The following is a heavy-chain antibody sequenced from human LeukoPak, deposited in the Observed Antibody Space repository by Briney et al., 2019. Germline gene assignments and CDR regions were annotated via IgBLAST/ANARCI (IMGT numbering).Heavy chain of an antibody. D-gene: IGHD6-13*01. CDR2: INPNSGGT. Sequence: ASVKVSCKASGYTFTGYYMHWVRQAPGQGLEWMGWINPNSGGTNYAQKLRGRVTMTTDTSTSTAYMELRSLRSDDTAVYYCARDGSEYSSSWYSGDYYYYMDVWGKGTTVTVSS. CDR3: ARDGSEYSSSWYSGDYYYYMDV. CDR1: GYTFTGYY. V-gene: IGHV1-2*02. J-gene: IGHJ6*03.